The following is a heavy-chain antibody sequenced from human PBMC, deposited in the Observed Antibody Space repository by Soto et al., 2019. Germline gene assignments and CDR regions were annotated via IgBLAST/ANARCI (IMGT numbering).Heavy chain of an antibody. D-gene: IGHD5-12*01. CDR3: AHSDGGYEIIYFDS. Sequence: ESGPTLVNPTQTLPLTCTFSGFSFTTAGVAVGWIRQTPGGALEWLTLIYYNDDRRFSPSLKTRLTITGDTSKNQVVLSLTNVDPGDTATYFCAHSDGGYEIIYFDSWGQGAQVTVSS. CDR1: GFSFTTAGVA. CDR2: IYYNDDR. J-gene: IGHJ4*02. V-gene: IGHV2-5*01.